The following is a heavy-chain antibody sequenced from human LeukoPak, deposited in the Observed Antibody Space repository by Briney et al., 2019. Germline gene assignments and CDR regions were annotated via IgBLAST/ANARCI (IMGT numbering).Heavy chain of an antibody. CDR1: SGSVNSYY. J-gene: IGHJ4*02. CDR2: IYYSGST. V-gene: IGHV4-59*02. Sequence: SETLSLTCTVSSGSVNSYYWSWIRQPPGKGLEWIGYIYYSGSTNYNPSLKSRVTISVDTSKNQFSLKLNSVTAADTAVYYCARDRNYYDSSGYYFANWGQGTLVTVSS. D-gene: IGHD3-22*01. CDR3: ARDRNYYDSSGYYFAN.